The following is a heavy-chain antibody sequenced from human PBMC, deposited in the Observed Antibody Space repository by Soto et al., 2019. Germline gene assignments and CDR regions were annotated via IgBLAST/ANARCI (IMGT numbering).Heavy chain of an antibody. V-gene: IGHV5-10-1*01. CDR2: IDPSDSYT. D-gene: IGHD2-2*01. CDR1: GYSFTSYW. CDR3: ARRGYCSSTSCHYAFDI. J-gene: IGHJ3*02. Sequence: PVESLKISCKGSGYSFTSYWISWVRQMPGKGLEWMGRIDPSDSYTNYSPSFQGHVTISADKSISTAYLQWSSLKASDTAMYYCARRGYCSSTSCHYAFDIWGQGTMVTVSS.